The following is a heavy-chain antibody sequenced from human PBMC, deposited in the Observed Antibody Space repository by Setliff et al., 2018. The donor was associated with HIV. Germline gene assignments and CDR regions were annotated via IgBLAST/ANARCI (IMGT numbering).Heavy chain of an antibody. D-gene: IGHD1-20*01. CDR1: GYTFTGYY. CDR2: INPNGGAT. V-gene: IGHV1-2*02. CDR3: ASPSPITGMMADF. J-gene: IGHJ4*02. Sequence: GASVKVSCKASGYTFTGYYIHWVRQAPGQGLEWMGWINPNGGATNYAQNFQGRVTMTRDPSISTVYIELSRLRSDDTAVYYFASPSPITGMMADFWGQGTRVTVSS.